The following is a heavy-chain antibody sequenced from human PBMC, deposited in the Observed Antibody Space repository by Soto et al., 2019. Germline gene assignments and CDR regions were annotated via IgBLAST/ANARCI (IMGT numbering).Heavy chain of an antibody. J-gene: IGHJ4*02. Sequence: PGESLKISCHGSGYTFFSFWIVWVRQVPGKGLEWVGRIDPGDSSATYSPTFQGHVTISADRSTRSAYLQLRSLRASVTAIYFCPRRYCSRADFYSDSWGQGSLVTVSS. CDR1: GYTFFSFW. CDR2: IDPGDSSA. CDR3: PRRYCSRADFYSDS. D-gene: IGHD2-2*01. V-gene: IGHV5-10-1*01.